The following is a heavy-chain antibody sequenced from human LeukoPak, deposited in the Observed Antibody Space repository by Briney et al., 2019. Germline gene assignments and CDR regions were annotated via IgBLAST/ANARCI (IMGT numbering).Heavy chain of an antibody. CDR3: ARDRDYGEIGYYYYYMDV. J-gene: IGHJ6*03. D-gene: IGHD4-17*01. CDR2: INHSGST. Sequence: PSETLSLTCAVYGGSFSGYYWSWIRQPPGKGLEWIGEINHSGSTNYNPSLKSRVTISVDTSKNQFSLKLSSVTAADTAVYYCARDRDYGEIGYYYYYMDVWGKGTTVAVSS. V-gene: IGHV4-34*01. CDR1: GGSFSGYY.